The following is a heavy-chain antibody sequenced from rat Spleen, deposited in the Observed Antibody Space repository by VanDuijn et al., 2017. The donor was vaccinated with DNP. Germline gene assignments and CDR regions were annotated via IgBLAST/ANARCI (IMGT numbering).Heavy chain of an antibody. CDR2: ISHSDGTT. Sequence: EVQLVESGGGLVQPGRSLKLSCAASGFTFSDYYMAWVRQAPTKGLEWVAMISHSDGTTYYPDSVKGRFTISRDNAKNTQYLQMDSLRSEDTGIYYGVTYDGSLWGQGVLVTVSS. D-gene: IGHD1-12*02. J-gene: IGHJ2*01. V-gene: IGHV5S13*01. CDR1: GFTFSDYY. CDR3: VTYDGSL.